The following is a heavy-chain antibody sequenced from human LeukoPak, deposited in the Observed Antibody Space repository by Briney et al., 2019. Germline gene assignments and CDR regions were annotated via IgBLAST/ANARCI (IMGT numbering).Heavy chain of an antibody. CDR3: AKDDRITVIVVVITKGPPRAFDI. Sequence: GGSLRLSCAASGFTFSSYAMSWVRQAPGKGLEWVSAISGSGGSTYYADSVKGRFTISRDNSKNTLYLQMNSLRAEDTAVYYCAKDDRITVIVVVITKGPPRAFDIWGQGTMVTVSS. D-gene: IGHD3-22*01. V-gene: IGHV3-23*01. CDR1: GFTFSSYA. J-gene: IGHJ3*02. CDR2: ISGSGGST.